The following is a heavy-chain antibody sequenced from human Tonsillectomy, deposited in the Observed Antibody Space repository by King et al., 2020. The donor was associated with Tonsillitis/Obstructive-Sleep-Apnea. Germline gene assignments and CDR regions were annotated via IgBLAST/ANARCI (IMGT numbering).Heavy chain of an antibody. CDR3: ARGGSSTSCFPVDGY. V-gene: IGHV3-21*01. CDR1: GFTFSSYS. D-gene: IGHD2-2*01. Sequence: DVQLVESGGGLVKPGGSLRLSCAASGFTFSSYSMNWVRQAPGKGLEWVSSISSSSSYIYYADSVKGRFTISRDNAKNSLYLQMNSLRAEDTAVYYCARGGSSTSCFPVDGYWGQGTLVTVSS. J-gene: IGHJ4*02. CDR2: ISSSSSYI.